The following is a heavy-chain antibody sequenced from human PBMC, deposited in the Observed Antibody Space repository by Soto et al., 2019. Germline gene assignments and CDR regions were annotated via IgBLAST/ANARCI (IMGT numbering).Heavy chain of an antibody. J-gene: IGHJ4*02. CDR2: INPKSGGT. V-gene: IGHV1-2*02. D-gene: IGHD3-22*01. CDR3: ARGGTFAYDTSGYSVY. Sequence: XSVKVSCKTSVYTFSSYYMHWVRQAPGQGLEWMGWINPKSGGTLYAQKFQGRVTMTRDTSISTAYMELSRLRSDDTAVYYCARGGTFAYDTSGYSVYWGQGTLVTVSS. CDR1: VYTFSSYY.